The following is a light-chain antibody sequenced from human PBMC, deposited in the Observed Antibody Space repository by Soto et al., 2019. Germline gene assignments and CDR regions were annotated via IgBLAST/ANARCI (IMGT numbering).Light chain of an antibody. CDR2: GNS. CDR3: QSYDSSLSGSV. V-gene: IGLV1-40*01. Sequence: QSVLTQPPSASGTPGQRVTISCSGSNSNIGSNTVNWYQQLPGTAPKLLIYGNSNRPSGVPDRFSGSKSGTSASLAITGLQAEDEADYYCQSYDSSLSGSVFGTGTKVTVL. CDR1: NSNIGSNT. J-gene: IGLJ1*01.